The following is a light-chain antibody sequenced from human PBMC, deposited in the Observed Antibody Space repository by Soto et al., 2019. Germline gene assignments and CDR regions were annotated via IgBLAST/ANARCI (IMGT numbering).Light chain of an antibody. V-gene: IGKV3D-7*01. CDR1: QRASRQY. Sequence: VLTQSPDTLSLSPGERATLSCRASQRASRQYLSWYQQRPDQPPRLLIHGASTRAPGFPARFSGSGSGTDFTLTISSLQSEDFAVYYCQQYDNWPWTFGQGTKVDIK. J-gene: IGKJ1*01. CDR2: GAS. CDR3: QQYDNWPWT.